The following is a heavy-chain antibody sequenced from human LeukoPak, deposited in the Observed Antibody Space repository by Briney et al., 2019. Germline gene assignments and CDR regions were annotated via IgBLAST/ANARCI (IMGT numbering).Heavy chain of an antibody. CDR3: AREGVHCSGRSCLKAY. CDR1: GFTFSTYW. Sequence: PGGSLRLSCAASGFTFSTYWMSWVRQAPGKGLEWVANIKKDGSDKYSMDSEKGRFPISRDNAENSLYLQINSLRAEDTAVYYCAREGVHCSGRSCLKAYWGQGTQVTVSS. D-gene: IGHD2-15*01. V-gene: IGHV3-7*03. CDR2: IKKDGSDK. J-gene: IGHJ4*02.